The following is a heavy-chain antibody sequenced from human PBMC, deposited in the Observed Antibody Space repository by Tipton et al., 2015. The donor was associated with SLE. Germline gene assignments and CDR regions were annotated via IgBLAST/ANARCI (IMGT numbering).Heavy chain of an antibody. Sequence: QAQLVQSGPEVKKPGSSVKVSCKASGGTFSSNAFSWVRQAPGQGLEWMGGIIPRFGTTNYAQKFQGRVTVTTDESTSTAFMELSSLTSDDTAVYYCARGEITFYYASGGSQDWGQGTLVTVSS. D-gene: IGHD3-16*01. V-gene: IGHV1-69*01. CDR3: ARGEITFYYASGGSQD. CDR2: IIPRFGTT. CDR1: GGTFSSNA. J-gene: IGHJ4*02.